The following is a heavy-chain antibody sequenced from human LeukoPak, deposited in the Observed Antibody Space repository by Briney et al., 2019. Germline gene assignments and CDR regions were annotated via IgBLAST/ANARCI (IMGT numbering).Heavy chain of an antibody. CDR2: TYYRSKWYN. D-gene: IGHD1-14*01. CDR3: ARGTATASYPINWFDP. CDR1: GDSVSSNSAA. J-gene: IGHJ5*02. V-gene: IGHV6-1*01. Sequence: TLSLTCAISGDSVSSNSAAWNWIRQSPSRGLEWLGRTYYRSKWYNDYAISVKSRITINPDTFKNQFSLHLNSVTPGDTAVYYCARGTATASYPINWFDPWGQGILVTVSS.